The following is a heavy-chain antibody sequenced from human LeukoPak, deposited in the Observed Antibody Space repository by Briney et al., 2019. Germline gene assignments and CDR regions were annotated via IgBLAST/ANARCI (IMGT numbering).Heavy chain of an antibody. CDR1: GFTFSSYA. J-gene: IGHJ3*02. V-gene: IGHV4-4*07. D-gene: IGHD2-2*01. CDR3: ARGLPVPAHDGFDI. CDR2: IHSSGST. Sequence: GSLRLSCAASGFTFSSYAMSWIRQPAGKGLEWIGRIHSSGSTNYNPSLKSRISMSVDTSKNQVSLKLSSVTAADTAVYSCARGLPVPAHDGFDIWGQGTMVTVSP.